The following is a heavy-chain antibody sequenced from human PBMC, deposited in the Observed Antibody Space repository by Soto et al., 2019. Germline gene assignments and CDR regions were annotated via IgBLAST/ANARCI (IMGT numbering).Heavy chain of an antibody. D-gene: IGHD6-13*01. Sequence: QVQLVQSGAEVQKPGSSVKVSCKASGGTFSSYAISWVRQAPGQGLEWMGGIIPIFGTANYAQKFQGRVTITADESTSTAYMELSSLRSGDTAVYYCARENRGSSWTLYGMDVWGQGTTVTVSS. CDR1: GGTFSSYA. V-gene: IGHV1-69*01. CDR3: ARENRGSSWTLYGMDV. J-gene: IGHJ6*02. CDR2: IIPIFGTA.